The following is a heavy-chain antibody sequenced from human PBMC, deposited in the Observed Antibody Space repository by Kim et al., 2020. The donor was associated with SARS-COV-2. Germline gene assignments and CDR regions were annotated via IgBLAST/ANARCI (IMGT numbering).Heavy chain of an antibody. J-gene: IGHJ6*03. CDR3: ARGRVGVVPSPVLGLGPFWKYHYMDV. Sequence: SETLSLTFAIVGESVSGFSWTWIRQSSGKGLEWIGESSQSGSTNYNPSLKSRVTISLDTSKNQFSLKVTSVTAADTAIYYCARGRVGVVPSPVLGLGPFWKYHYMDVWGKGATVTVS. D-gene: IGHD3-16*01. CDR2: SSQSGST. CDR1: GESVSGFS. V-gene: IGHV4-34*01.